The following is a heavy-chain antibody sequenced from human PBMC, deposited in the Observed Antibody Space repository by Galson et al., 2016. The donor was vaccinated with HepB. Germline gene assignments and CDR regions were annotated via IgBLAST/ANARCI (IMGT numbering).Heavy chain of an antibody. CDR1: GFTFSIYG. CDR2: IPYNADNE. V-gene: IGHV3-30*18. J-gene: IGHJ4*01. Sequence: SLRLSCAASGFTFSIYGMHWVRQPPGKGLEWVALIPYNADNEYYADSVKGRFTISRDNSKNTLYLQMNSLRTDDTAVYFCAKDRALELRSGIDYWGHGTLVTVSS. CDR3: AKDRALELRSGIDY. D-gene: IGHD1-7*01.